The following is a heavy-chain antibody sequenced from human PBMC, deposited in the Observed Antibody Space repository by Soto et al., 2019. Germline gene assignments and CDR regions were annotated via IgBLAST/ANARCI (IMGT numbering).Heavy chain of an antibody. J-gene: IGHJ6*02. CDR1: GGSISSGGYY. CDR3: ARDPGVSSGRRTSPLYYYYGMDV. D-gene: IGHD3-10*01. V-gene: IGHV4-31*03. CDR2: IYYSGST. Sequence: TLSLTCTVSGGSISSGGYYWSWIRQHPGKGLEWIGYIYYSGSTYYNPSLKSRVTISVDTSKNQFSLKLSSVTAADTAVYYCARDPGVSSGRRTSPLYYYYGMDVWGQGTTVTVSS.